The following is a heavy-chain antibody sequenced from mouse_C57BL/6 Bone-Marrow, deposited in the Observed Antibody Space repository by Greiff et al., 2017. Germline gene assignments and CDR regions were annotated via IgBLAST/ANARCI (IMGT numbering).Heavy chain of an antibody. CDR1: GYTFTSYG. D-gene: IGHD2-10*01. Sequence: VQLQQSGAELARPGASVKLSCKASGYTFTSYGISWVKQRTGQGLEWIGEIYPRSGNTYYNEKFKGKATLTADKSSSTAYMELRSLTSEDSAVYCCARSGSYYGNYLAWFAYWGQGTLVTVSA. CDR3: ARSGSYYGNYLAWFAY. V-gene: IGHV1-81*01. J-gene: IGHJ3*01. CDR2: IYPRSGNT.